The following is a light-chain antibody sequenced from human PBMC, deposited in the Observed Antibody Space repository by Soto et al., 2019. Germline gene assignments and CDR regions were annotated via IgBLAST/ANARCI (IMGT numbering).Light chain of an antibody. V-gene: IGKV3-20*01. CDR1: QSVSSTY. Sequence: EIVLTQSPGTLSLSPGERATLSCRASQSVSSTYLAWYQQKPGQGPRLLIYGASSRATGIPDRFSGSGSGTDFTLNISRLEPEDFAVYYCQQYGSAPRTFGQGTKVEIK. J-gene: IGKJ1*01. CDR2: GAS. CDR3: QQYGSAPRT.